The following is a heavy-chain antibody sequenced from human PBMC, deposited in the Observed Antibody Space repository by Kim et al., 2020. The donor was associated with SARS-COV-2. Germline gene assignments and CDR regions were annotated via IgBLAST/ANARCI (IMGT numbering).Heavy chain of an antibody. J-gene: IGHJ4*02. Sequence: GTANYAQKFQDRVTITADESTSTAYMELSSLTSADTAAYYCASTSSGHFDYWGQGTLVTVSS. D-gene: IGHD6-6*01. CDR3: ASTSSGHFDY. CDR2: GTA. V-gene: IGHV1-69*01.